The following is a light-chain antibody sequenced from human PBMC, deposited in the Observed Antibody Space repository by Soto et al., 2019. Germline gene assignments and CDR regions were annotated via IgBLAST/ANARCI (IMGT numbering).Light chain of an antibody. J-gene: IGLJ1*01. CDR1: SSDVGGYNY. V-gene: IGLV2-14*01. Sequence: QSALTQPASVSGSPGQSITISCTGTSSDVGGYNYVSWYQQLPGKAPKLMIYEVSNRPSGVSIRFSGSKSGNTASLTISGLRDEDEADYFCNSYTSTNTPYVFGTGTKVTVL. CDR2: EVS. CDR3: NSYTSTNTPYV.